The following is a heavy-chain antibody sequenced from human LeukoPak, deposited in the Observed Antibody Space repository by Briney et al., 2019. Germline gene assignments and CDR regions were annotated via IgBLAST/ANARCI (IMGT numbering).Heavy chain of an antibody. Sequence: PSETLSLTCTVSGGSISSYYWSWIRQPPGKGLEWIGYIYYSGSTNYNPSLKSRVTISVDTSKNQFSLKLSSVTAADTAVYYCARLRVLGAWFGELPYYFDYWGQGTLVTVSS. V-gene: IGHV4-59*01. J-gene: IGHJ4*02. CDR1: GGSISSYY. D-gene: IGHD3-10*01. CDR3: ARLRVLGAWFGELPYYFDY. CDR2: IYYSGST.